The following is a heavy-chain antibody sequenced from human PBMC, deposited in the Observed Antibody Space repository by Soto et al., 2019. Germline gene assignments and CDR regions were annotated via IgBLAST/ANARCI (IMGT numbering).Heavy chain of an antibody. CDR2: VSHDGRNT. CDR3: AKGGRQWLVTSDFNY. Sequence: ESGGGVVQPGRSLRLSGAASGFTFSDYAMHWVRQAPGKGLEWVAVVSHDGRNTHYADSVKGRFTISRDSSKNTVSLEMTSLRAVDTAVYYCAKGGRQWLVTSDFNYWGQGALVTVSS. V-gene: IGHV3-30*18. D-gene: IGHD6-19*01. CDR1: GFTFSDYA. J-gene: IGHJ4*02.